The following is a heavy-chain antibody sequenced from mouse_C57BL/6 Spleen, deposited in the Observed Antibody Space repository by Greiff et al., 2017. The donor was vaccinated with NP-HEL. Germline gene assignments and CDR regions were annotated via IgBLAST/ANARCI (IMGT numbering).Heavy chain of an antibody. CDR1: GYTFTDYY. Sequence: VQRVESGPELVKPGASVKISCKASGYTFTDYYINWVKQRPGQGLEWIGWIFPGSGSTYYNEKFKGKATLTVDKSSSTAYMLLCSLTSEDSAVYFCARGGAYGRGYFDYWGQGTTLTVSS. D-gene: IGHD1-1*01. V-gene: IGHV1-75*01. J-gene: IGHJ2*01. CDR3: ARGGAYGRGYFDY. CDR2: IFPGSGST.